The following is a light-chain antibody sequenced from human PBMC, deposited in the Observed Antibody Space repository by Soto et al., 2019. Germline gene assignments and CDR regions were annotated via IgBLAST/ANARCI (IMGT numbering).Light chain of an antibody. J-gene: IGKJ1*01. CDR3: QQYNNWPPWT. CDR1: QSVTTS. CDR2: GAS. V-gene: IGKV3-15*01. Sequence: EIVMTQSPATLSVSPGERATLSCRASQSVTTSLAWYQQKPGQAPRLLIYGASTRATSIPARFIGSGSGTEFTLTISSLQSEDFAVYYCQQYNNWPPWTFGQGTKVDIK.